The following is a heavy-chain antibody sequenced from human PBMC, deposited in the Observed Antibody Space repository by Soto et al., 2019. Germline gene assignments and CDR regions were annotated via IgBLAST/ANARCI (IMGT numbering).Heavy chain of an antibody. D-gene: IGHD2-2*01. CDR3: ARGSRPARYCSSTSCYVIDY. CDR1: GYTFTSYD. V-gene: IGHV1-8*01. CDR2: MNPNSGNT. J-gene: IGHJ4*02. Sequence: ASVKVSCKASGYTFTSYDINWVRQATGQGLEWMGWMNPNSGNTGYAQKFQGRVTMTRNTSISTAYMELSSLRSEDTAVYYCARGSRPARYCSSTSCYVIDYWGQGTLVTVSS.